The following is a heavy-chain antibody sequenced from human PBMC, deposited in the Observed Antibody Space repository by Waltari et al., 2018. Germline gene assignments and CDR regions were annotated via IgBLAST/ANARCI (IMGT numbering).Heavy chain of an antibody. V-gene: IGHV4-34*01. CDR3: ATGDQRASGAFDI. Sequence: QVQLQQWGAGRLKHSETLSLTCAVYGGSFSGYYWSWIRQPPGKGREWIGEINHSGSTNYNPSLKSRVTISVDTSKNQFSLKLSSVTAADTAVYYCATGDQRASGAFDIWGQGTMVTVSS. CDR1: GGSFSGYY. CDR2: INHSGST. J-gene: IGHJ3*02. D-gene: IGHD2-2*01.